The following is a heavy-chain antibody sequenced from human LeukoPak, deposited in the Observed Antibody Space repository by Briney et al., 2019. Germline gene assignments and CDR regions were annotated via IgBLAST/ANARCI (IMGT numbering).Heavy chain of an antibody. V-gene: IGHV3-7*01. CDR2: IKQDGSGQ. CDR1: GFTFSSYY. D-gene: IGHD2-21*01. Sequence: GGSLRLSCVASGFTFSSYYMSWVRQAPGKGLEWVANIKQDGSGQNYVDSVKGRFTISRDNAKNSLYLQMNSLRPEDSAVYYCARSLWPEDYWGQGTLATVSS. J-gene: IGHJ4*02. CDR3: ARSLWPEDY.